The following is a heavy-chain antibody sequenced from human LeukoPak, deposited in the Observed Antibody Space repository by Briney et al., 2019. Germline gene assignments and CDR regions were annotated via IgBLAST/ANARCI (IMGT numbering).Heavy chain of an antibody. CDR2: IYYSGST. Sequence: SETLSLTCTVSGVSISSSYYYWGWIRQPPGKGLEWIGSIYYSGSTYYNPSLKSRVTISVDTSKNQFSLKLRSVTAADTAVYYCARDSGLDVWGQGTTVTVSS. J-gene: IGHJ6*02. CDR3: ARDSGLDV. V-gene: IGHV4-39*02. CDR1: GVSISSSYYY. D-gene: IGHD3-10*01.